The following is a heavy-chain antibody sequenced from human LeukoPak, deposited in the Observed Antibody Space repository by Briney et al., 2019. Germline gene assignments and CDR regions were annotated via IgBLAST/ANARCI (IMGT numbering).Heavy chain of an antibody. D-gene: IGHD6-6*01. CDR2: ISYDGRNK. J-gene: IGHJ4*02. CDR1: GFTFSNYA. Sequence: GGSLRLSCAASGFTFSNYAMHWVRQAPGKGLEWVAVISYDGRNKYHADSVKGRFTISRDNSKNTLYLQMNSLRAEDTAVYYCAKRGSIAARDFDYWGQGTLVTVSS. CDR3: AKRGSIAARDFDY. V-gene: IGHV3-30*04.